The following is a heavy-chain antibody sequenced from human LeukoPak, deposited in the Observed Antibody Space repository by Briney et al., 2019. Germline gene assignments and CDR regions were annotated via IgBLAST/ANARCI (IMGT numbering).Heavy chain of an antibody. CDR3: ARGGGNLWAFDI. D-gene: IGHD4-23*01. Sequence: ASVKVSCKASGYAFTSYDINWVREATGQGLEWMGWMNPNSGNTGYAQEFQGRVTMTRNTSISTAYMELSSLRSEDTAVYYCARGGGNLWAFDIWGQGTMVTVSS. V-gene: IGHV1-8*01. CDR2: MNPNSGNT. CDR1: GYAFTSYD. J-gene: IGHJ3*02.